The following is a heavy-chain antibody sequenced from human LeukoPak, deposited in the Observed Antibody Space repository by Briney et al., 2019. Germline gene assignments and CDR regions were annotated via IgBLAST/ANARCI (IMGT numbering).Heavy chain of an antibody. CDR3: ARSRIIVGAFFDY. J-gene: IGHJ4*02. V-gene: IGHV4-31*03. CDR1: GGSISSGGYY. Sequence: SQTLSLTCTGSGGSISSGGYYWSWIRQHPGKGLEWIGYIYYSGSTYYNPSLKSRVTISVDTSKNQFSLKLSSVTAADTAVYYCARSRIIVGAFFDYWGQGTLVTVSS. D-gene: IGHD1-26*01. CDR2: IYYSGST.